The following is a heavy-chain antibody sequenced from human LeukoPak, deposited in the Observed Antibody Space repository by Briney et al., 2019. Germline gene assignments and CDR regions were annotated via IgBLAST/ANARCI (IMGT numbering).Heavy chain of an antibody. J-gene: IGHJ4*02. D-gene: IGHD6-19*01. V-gene: IGHV3-30*04. CDR2: ISYHGKSE. CDR3: ARDSVAAGFYFDY. Sequence: GGSLRLSCAASGFTFGSYALHWVRQAPGKGLEWVAFISYHGKSENYADSVKGRFTISRDISKNMLYLQMNSLRPEDTAVYYCARDSVAAGFYFDYWGQGTLVTVSS. CDR1: GFTFGSYA.